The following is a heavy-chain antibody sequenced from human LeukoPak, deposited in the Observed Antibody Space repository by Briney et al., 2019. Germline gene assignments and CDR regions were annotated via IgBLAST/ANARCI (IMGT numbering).Heavy chain of an antibody. D-gene: IGHD3-9*01. Sequence: SETLSLTCTVSGGSISSSSYYWGWLRQPPGKGLEWIGSIYYSGSTYYNPSLKSRVTISVDTSKNQFSLKLSSVTAADTAVYYCARWIYDIMSPNWFDPWGQGTLVTVSS. CDR2: IYYSGST. CDR1: GGSISSSSYY. CDR3: ARWIYDIMSPNWFDP. J-gene: IGHJ5*02. V-gene: IGHV4-39*01.